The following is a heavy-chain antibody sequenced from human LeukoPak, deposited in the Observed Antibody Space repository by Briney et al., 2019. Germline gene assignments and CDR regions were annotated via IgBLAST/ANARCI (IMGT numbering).Heavy chain of an antibody. V-gene: IGHV1-8*01. Sequence: ASVKVSCKASGYTFTSYDINWVRQATGQGLEWMGWMNPNSGNTGYAQKFQGRVTMTRTTSISTAYMELSSLRSEDTAVYYCARSAPYCSGGSCYRRWFDPWGQGTLVTVSS. J-gene: IGHJ5*02. CDR3: ARSAPYCSGGSCYRRWFDP. CDR2: MNPNSGNT. D-gene: IGHD2-15*01. CDR1: GYTFTSYD.